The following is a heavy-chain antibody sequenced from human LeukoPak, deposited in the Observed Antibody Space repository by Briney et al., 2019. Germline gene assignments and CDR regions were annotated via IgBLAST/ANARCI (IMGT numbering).Heavy chain of an antibody. Sequence: SETLSLTCAVYGGSFSGYYWSWIRQPPGKGLEWIGEINHSGSTKYNPSLKSRVSISVDTSKNQYSLKLSSVTAADTAVYYCARRGGTVAIFDYWGQGTLVTVSS. V-gene: IGHV4-34*01. CDR1: GGSFSGYY. CDR3: ARRGGTVAIFDY. J-gene: IGHJ4*02. CDR2: INHSGST. D-gene: IGHD2-15*01.